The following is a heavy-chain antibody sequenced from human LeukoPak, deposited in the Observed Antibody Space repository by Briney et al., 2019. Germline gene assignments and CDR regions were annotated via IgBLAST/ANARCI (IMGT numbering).Heavy chain of an antibody. Sequence: GASVKVSCTASGYTFTGYYMHWVRQAPGKGLEWMGGFDPEDGETIYAQKFQGRVTITEDTSTDTAYMELSRLRSEDTAVYYWATVHPRGLGATGGFDYWGQGTLVTVSS. J-gene: IGHJ4*02. CDR3: ATVHPRGLGATGGFDY. D-gene: IGHD1-26*01. CDR1: GYTFTGYY. V-gene: IGHV1-24*01. CDR2: FDPEDGET.